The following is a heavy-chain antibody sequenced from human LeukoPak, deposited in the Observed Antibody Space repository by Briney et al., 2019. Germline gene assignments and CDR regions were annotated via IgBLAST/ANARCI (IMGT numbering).Heavy chain of an antibody. V-gene: IGHV3-9*01. CDR3: AKDITVGYCSSTRCSGFDY. CDR2: ISWNSGSI. Sequence: GRSLRLSCAASGFTFDDYAMHWVRQAPGKGLEWVSGISWNSGSIGYADSVKGRFTISRDNAKNSLYLQMNSLRAEDTALYYCAKDITVGYCSSTRCSGFDYWGQGTLVTVSS. J-gene: IGHJ4*02. D-gene: IGHD2-2*01. CDR1: GFTFDDYA.